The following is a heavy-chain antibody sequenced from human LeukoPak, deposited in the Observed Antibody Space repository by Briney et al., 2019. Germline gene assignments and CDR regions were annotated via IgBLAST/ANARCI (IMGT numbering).Heavy chain of an antibody. CDR2: ISAYNGNT. CDR1: GYTFTSFG. V-gene: IGHV1-18*01. J-gene: IGHJ1*01. CDR3: ARDTYYYDSSGSRAEYFQH. Sequence: ASVKVSCKASGYTFTSFGISWVRQAPGQGLEWMGWISAYNGNTNYAQKLQGRVTMTTDTSTSTAYMELRSLRSDDTAVYYCARDTYYYDSSGSRAEYFQHWGQGTLVTVSS. D-gene: IGHD3-22*01.